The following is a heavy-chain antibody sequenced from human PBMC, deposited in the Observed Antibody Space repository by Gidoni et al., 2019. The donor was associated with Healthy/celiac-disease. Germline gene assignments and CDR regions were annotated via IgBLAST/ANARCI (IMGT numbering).Heavy chain of an antibody. CDR2: IYYSGST. V-gene: IGHV4-59*01. CDR3: ARDRRYSSSPGYYYYYGMDV. CDR1: GGSISSYY. Sequence: QVQLQESGPGLVKSSETLSLTCTVSGGSISSYYWRWIRQPPGKGLEWIGYIYYSGSTNYNPSLKSRVTISVDTSKNQFSLKLSSVTAADTAVYYCARDRRYSSSPGYYYYYGMDVWGQGTTVTVSS. D-gene: IGHD6-6*01. J-gene: IGHJ6*02.